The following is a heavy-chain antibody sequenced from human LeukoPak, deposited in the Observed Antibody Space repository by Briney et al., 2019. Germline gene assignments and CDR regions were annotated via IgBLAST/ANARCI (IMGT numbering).Heavy chain of an antibody. D-gene: IGHD3-22*01. Sequence: PGGSLRLSCAASGFTFSSYAMHWVRQAPGKGLEWVAVISYDGSNKYYADSVKGRFTISRDNSKNTLYLQMNSLRAEDTAVYYCARRGYYDSKSDDAFDIWGQGTMVTVSS. CDR3: ARRGYYDSKSDDAFDI. CDR1: GFTFSSYA. V-gene: IGHV3-30*04. J-gene: IGHJ3*02. CDR2: ISYDGSNK.